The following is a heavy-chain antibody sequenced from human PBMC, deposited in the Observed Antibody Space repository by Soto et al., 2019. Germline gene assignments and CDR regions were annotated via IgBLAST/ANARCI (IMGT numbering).Heavy chain of an antibody. Sequence: ASVKVSCKASGYTFTSYYMHWVRQATGQGLEWMGIINPSGGSTSYAQKFQGRVTMTRDTSTSTVYMELSSLRSEDTAVYYCARPYVPSDIDHGASWFDPWGQGTLVTVSS. CDR1: GYTFTSYY. J-gene: IGHJ5*02. CDR3: ARPYVPSDIDHGASWFDP. CDR2: INPSGGST. V-gene: IGHV1-46*03. D-gene: IGHD3-10*01.